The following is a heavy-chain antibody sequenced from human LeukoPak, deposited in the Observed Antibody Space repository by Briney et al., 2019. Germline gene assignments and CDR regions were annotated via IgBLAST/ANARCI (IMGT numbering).Heavy chain of an antibody. CDR2: ICYSGST. J-gene: IGHJ4*02. CDR1: GVSVSSHY. V-gene: IGHV4-59*02. Sequence: SETLSLTCTVSGVSVSSHYWSWVRQPPGKGLEWIGYICYSGSTNYNPALKSRVTISVDASNNHFSLNLRSVTAADTAVYYCARAYSGSYYAYYFDYWGQGTLVTLSS. CDR3: ARAYSGSYYAYYFDY. D-gene: IGHD1-26*01.